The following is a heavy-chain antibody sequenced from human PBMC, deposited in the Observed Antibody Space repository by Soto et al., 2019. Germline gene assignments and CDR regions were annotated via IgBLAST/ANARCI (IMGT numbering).Heavy chain of an antibody. Sequence: SVKVSCKASGYTFINYYIHWVRQAPGQGLEWMGGIIPIFGTANYAQKFQGRVTITADESTSTAYMELSSLRSEDTAVYYCAREFTDFWSGYYYNWGQGTLVTVSS. J-gene: IGHJ4*02. CDR3: AREFTDFWSGYYYN. CDR1: GYTFINYY. CDR2: IIPIFGTA. D-gene: IGHD3-3*01. V-gene: IGHV1-69*13.